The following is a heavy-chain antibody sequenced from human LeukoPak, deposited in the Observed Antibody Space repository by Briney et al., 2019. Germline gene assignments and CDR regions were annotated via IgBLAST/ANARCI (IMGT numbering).Heavy chain of an antibody. J-gene: IGHJ3*02. CDR1: GFTFSSYA. CDR3: ARGSESGGWTRAGWGWLQGVFDI. V-gene: IGHV3-23*01. D-gene: IGHD6-19*01. Sequence: PGGSLRLSCAASGFTFSSYAMSWVRQAPGKGLEWGSAISGSGGSTYYADSVKGRFTISRDNSKHTLYLQMNSLRAEHTAVYYCARGSESGGWTRAGWGWLQGVFDIWGQGTMVTVSS. CDR2: ISGSGGST.